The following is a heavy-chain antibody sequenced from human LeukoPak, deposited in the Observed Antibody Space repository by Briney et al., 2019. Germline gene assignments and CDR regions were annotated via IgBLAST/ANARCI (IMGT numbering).Heavy chain of an antibody. D-gene: IGHD3-10*01. V-gene: IGHV4-34*01. CDR2: INHSGST. J-gene: IGHJ6*02. CDR3: ARGQYGSGSYYIPYYYYGMDV. CDR1: GGSFSGYY. Sequence: SETLSLTCAVYGGSFSGYYWSWIRQPPGKGLEWIGEINHSGSTNYNPSLKSRVTISVDTSKNQFSLKLSSVTAADTAVHYCARGQYGSGSYYIPYYYYGMDVWGQGTTVTVSS.